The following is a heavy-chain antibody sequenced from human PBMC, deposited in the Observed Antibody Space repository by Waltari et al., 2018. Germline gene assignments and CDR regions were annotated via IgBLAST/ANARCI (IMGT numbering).Heavy chain of an antibody. Sequence: QLQLQESGPGLVKPSETLSLTCTVSGGSISSSSYYWGWIRQPPGKGLEWIGSIYYSGSTYYNPSLKSRVTISVDTSKTQFSLKLSSVTAADTAVYYCAGGTSSWFRTGYYFDYWGQGTLVTVSS. D-gene: IGHD6-13*01. J-gene: IGHJ4*02. CDR1: GGSISSSSYY. CDR3: AGGTSSWFRTGYYFDY. CDR2: IYYSGST. V-gene: IGHV4-39*01.